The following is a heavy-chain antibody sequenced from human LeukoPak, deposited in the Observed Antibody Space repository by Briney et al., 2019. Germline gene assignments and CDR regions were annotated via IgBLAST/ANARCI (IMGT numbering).Heavy chain of an antibody. V-gene: IGHV3-53*01. CDR2: IYNDGST. J-gene: IGHJ4*02. CDR1: GFTVSSNF. CDR3: ARVGSHGTYLYY. D-gene: IGHD1-26*01. Sequence: PGRSLRLSCAASGFTVSSNFMSWVRQAPGKRLEWVSIIYNDGSTYYADSVMGRFTISRDNSKNTLYLQMNSLRAEDTAVYYCARVGSHGTYLYYWGQGTLVTVSS.